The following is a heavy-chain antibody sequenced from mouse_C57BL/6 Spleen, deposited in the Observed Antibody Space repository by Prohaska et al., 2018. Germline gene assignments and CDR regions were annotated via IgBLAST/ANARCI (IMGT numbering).Heavy chain of an antibody. CDR1: GYTFTDYY. V-gene: IGHV1-26*01. D-gene: IGHD2-1*01. Sequence: EVQLQQSGPELVKPGASVKISCKASGYTFTDYYMNWVKQSHGRSLEWIGDINPNNGGTSYNQKFKGKATLTVDKSSSTAYMELRSLTSEDSAVYYCARSGGNSPACFAYWGQGTLVTVSA. J-gene: IGHJ3*01. CDR2: INPNNGGT. CDR3: ARSGGNSPACFAY.